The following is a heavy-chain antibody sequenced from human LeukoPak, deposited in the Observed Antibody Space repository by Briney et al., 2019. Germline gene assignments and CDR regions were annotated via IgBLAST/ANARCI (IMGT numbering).Heavy chain of an antibody. CDR3: TRQPAVGKASWGDWFDP. J-gene: IGHJ5*02. V-gene: IGHV6-1*01. D-gene: IGHD3-16*01. CDR1: GDSVSSSTTA. Sequence: SQTLSLTCAISGDSVSSSTTAWNWIRQSPSRGLEWLGRTYYRSKWSNDYAIFVESRIIISADTSKNHFSLHLNSVTPEDTAVYYCTRQPAVGKASWGDWFDPWGQGTLVTVSS. CDR2: TYYRSKWSN.